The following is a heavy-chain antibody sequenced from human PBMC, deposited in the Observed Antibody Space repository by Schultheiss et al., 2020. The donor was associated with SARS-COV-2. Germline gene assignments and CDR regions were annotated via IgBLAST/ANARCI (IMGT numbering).Heavy chain of an antibody. CDR2: IYHSGST. Sequence: SQTLSLTCTVSGGSISSGDYYWGWIRQPPGKGLEWIGYIYHSGSTYYNPSLKSRVTISVDTSKNQFSLKLSSVTAADTAVYYCARGMGGSTLDYWGQGTLVTVSS. D-gene: IGHD3-16*01. V-gene: IGHV4-30-2*01. J-gene: IGHJ4*02. CDR3: ARGMGGSTLDY. CDR1: GGSISSGDYY.